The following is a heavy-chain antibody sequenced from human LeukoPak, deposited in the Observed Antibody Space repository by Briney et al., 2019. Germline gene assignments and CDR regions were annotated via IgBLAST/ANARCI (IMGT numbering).Heavy chain of an antibody. CDR2: VYHSGST. D-gene: IGHD6-13*01. V-gene: IGHV4-59*08. Sequence: PSETLSLTCTVSGGSISGFYWSWIRQPPGKGLEWIGHVYHSGSTNYNPSLQSRVTILVDTSKNQLPLKLSSVTAADTAVYYCARLKTAAGSYYFDYWGQGTLVTVSS. J-gene: IGHJ4*02. CDR1: GGSISGFY. CDR3: ARLKTAAGSYYFDY.